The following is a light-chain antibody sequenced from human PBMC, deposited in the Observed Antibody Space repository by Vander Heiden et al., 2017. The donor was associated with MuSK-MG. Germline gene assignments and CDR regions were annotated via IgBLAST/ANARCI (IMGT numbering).Light chain of an antibody. Sequence: EIVLTQSPATLSLYPGERATLSCRASQSISSDLAWYQQKPGPAPRLLICDASNRATGSPARFSGSRSATDVTRTISSLEPEDFAVYYCQQRSNGPAAFGHGTKVDIK. CDR2: DAS. V-gene: IGKV3-11*01. J-gene: IGKJ3*01. CDR1: QSISSD. CDR3: QQRSNGPAA.